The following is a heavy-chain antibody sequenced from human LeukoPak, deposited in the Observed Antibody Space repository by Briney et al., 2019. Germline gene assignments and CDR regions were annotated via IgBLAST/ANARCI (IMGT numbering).Heavy chain of an antibody. D-gene: IGHD4-23*01. V-gene: IGHV3-33*01. J-gene: IGHJ4*02. CDR2: IWYDGSNK. CDR3: ARDSPPALETTVVTLLLDY. Sequence: GGSLRLSCAAAGFTFSSYGMHWVRPAPGKGLEWVAVIWYDGSNKYYADSVKGRFTISRDNSNNTLYLQMNSLRAEDTAVYYCARDSPPALETTVVTLLLDYWGQGTLVTVSS. CDR1: GFTFSSYG.